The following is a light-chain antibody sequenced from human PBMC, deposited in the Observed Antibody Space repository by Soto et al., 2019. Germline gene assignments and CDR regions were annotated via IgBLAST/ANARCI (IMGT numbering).Light chain of an antibody. CDR3: ASWEDSLNGGV. J-gene: IGLJ3*02. V-gene: IGLV1-44*01. Sequence: QSVLTQAPSASGTPGQRVTISCSGSSSNVGSNTVSWYQQLPGTAPKVLIYSDDQRPSGVPDRFSGSRSGSSASLAISGLQSGDEADYYCASWEDSLNGGVIGGGTKLTVL. CDR1: SSNVGSNT. CDR2: SDD.